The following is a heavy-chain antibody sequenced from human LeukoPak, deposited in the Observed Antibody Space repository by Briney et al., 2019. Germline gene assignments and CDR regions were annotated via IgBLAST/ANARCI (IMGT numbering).Heavy chain of an antibody. CDR3: ASLSSGWYYYFDY. J-gene: IGHJ4*02. CDR2: INHSGST. Sequence: SETLSLTCAVYGGSFSGYYWSWIRQPPGKGLEWIGEINHSGSTNYNPSLKSRVTISVDTSKNQFSLKLSTVTAADTAVYYCASLSSGWYYYFDYWGQGTLVTVSS. D-gene: IGHD6-19*01. CDR1: GGSFSGYY. V-gene: IGHV4-34*01.